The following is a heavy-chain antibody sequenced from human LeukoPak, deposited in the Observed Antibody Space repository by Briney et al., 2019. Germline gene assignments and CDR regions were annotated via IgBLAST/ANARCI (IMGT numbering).Heavy chain of an antibody. D-gene: IGHD2-2*01. CDR2: IYTSGST. V-gene: IGHV4-61*02. CDR3: ARAVPAALVSRWFDP. J-gene: IGHJ5*02. CDR1: GGSISSGSYY. Sequence: TLSLTCTVSGGSISSGSYYWSWIRQPAGKGLEWIGRIYTSGSTNYSPSLKSRVTISVDTSKNQFSLKLSSVTAADTAVYYCARAVPAALVSRWFDPWGQGTLVTVSS.